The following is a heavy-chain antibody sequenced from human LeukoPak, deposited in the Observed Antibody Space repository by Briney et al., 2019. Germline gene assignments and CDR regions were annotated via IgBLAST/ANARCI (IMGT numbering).Heavy chain of an antibody. Sequence: GGSLRLSCAASGFTFENYGMSWVRQAPGKGLELVSGITWNGGSTGYADSVKGRFTISRDNAKNSLYLQMNSLRAEDTALYYCARGGIAGPPDGGYMDVWGKGTTVTVSS. CDR2: ITWNGGST. CDR3: ARGGIAGPPDGGYMDV. J-gene: IGHJ6*03. CDR1: GFTFENYG. D-gene: IGHD6-13*01. V-gene: IGHV3-20*04.